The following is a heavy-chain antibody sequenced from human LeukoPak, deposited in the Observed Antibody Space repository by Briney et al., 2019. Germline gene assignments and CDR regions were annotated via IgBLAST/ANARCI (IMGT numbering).Heavy chain of an antibody. Sequence: GGSLRLSCVASGFTFGKYWMSWVRRAPGKGLEWVANIKLDGSEKNYVDSVKGRFTISRDNTKNSLYLQMNSLRAEDTAVFYCARDQYDTWSRRGNFDSWGQGTLVIVSS. J-gene: IGHJ4*02. CDR3: ARDQYDTWSRRGNFDS. CDR2: IKLDGSEK. D-gene: IGHD3-3*01. V-gene: IGHV3-7*03. CDR1: GFTFGKYW.